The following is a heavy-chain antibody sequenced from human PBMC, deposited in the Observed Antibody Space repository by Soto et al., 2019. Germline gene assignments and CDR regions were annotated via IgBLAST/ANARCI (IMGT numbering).Heavy chain of an antibody. Sequence: GGSLRLSCAASGFTFSSYGMHWVRQAPGKGLEWVAVIWYDGSNKYYADSVKGRFTISRDNSKNTLYLQMNSLRAEDTAVYYCAREQGYGDYRYYYYYGMDVWGQGTTVTVSS. CDR1: GFTFSSYG. D-gene: IGHD4-17*01. CDR3: AREQGYGDYRYYYYYGMDV. J-gene: IGHJ6*02. V-gene: IGHV3-33*01. CDR2: IWYDGSNK.